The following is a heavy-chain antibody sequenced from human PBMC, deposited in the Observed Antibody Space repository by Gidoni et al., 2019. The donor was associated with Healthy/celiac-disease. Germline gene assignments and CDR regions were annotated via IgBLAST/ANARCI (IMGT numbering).Heavy chain of an antibody. V-gene: IGHV4-34*01. Sequence: QVQLQQWGAGLLTPSETLSLTCAVYGGYLSGYYWSWLRQPPGKGLELIGEINHSGITNYNPSLKSRVTISVDTSKNQFSLKLSSVTAADTAVYYCARSPCQLCLLYWGQGTLVTVSS. D-gene: IGHD5-18*01. CDR2: INHSGIT. CDR1: GGYLSGYY. CDR3: ARSPCQLCLLY. J-gene: IGHJ4*02.